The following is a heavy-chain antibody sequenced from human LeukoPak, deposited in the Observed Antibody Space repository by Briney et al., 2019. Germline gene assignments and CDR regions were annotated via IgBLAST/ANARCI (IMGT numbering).Heavy chain of an antibody. Sequence: GRSLRLSCAASGFTFDDYAMHWVRQAPGKGLEWVSGISWNSGSIGYADSVKGRFTISRDNAKNSLYPQMNSLRAEDTALYYCAKDYYDSSGYYFDYWGQGTLVTVSS. J-gene: IGHJ4*02. CDR2: ISWNSGSI. V-gene: IGHV3-9*01. D-gene: IGHD3-22*01. CDR1: GFTFDDYA. CDR3: AKDYYDSSGYYFDY.